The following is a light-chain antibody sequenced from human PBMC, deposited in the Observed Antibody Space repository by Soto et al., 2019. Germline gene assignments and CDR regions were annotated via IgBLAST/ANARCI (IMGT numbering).Light chain of an antibody. Sequence: EIVMTQSPATLSVSPGERATLSCRASQSISSNLAWYQHKPGQAPRLLIYGASTRATGISARFSGSGSGTEFTLTIRSLQSEDFAVYYCQQYYHWRTFGQGTKVEF. CDR2: GAS. CDR3: QQYYHWRT. V-gene: IGKV3-15*01. J-gene: IGKJ1*01. CDR1: QSISSN.